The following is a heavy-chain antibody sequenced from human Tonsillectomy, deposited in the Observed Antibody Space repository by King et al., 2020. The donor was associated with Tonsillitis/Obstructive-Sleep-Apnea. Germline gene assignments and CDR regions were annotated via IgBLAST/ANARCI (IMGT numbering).Heavy chain of an antibody. J-gene: IGHJ4*02. CDR2: IYHSGNT. CDR3: ARAPIAVAGFDY. D-gene: IGHD6-19*01. V-gene: IGHV4-4*02. CDR1: GGSISSGNW. Sequence: QLQESGPGLVKPSGTLSLTCAVSGGSISSGNWWGWVRQPPGKGLEWIGEIYHSGNTNYNPSLKSRVTMSVDKSKNQFSLKLSSVTAADTAVYFCARAPIAVAGFDYWGQGTLVTVSS.